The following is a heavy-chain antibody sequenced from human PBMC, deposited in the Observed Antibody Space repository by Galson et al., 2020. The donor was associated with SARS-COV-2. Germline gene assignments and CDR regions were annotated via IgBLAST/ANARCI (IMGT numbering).Heavy chain of an antibody. J-gene: IGHJ6*02. CDR1: GFTFSSYS. Sequence: GGSLRLSCAASGFTFSSYSMNWVRQAPGKGLEWVSSISSSRSYIYYADSVKGRFTISRDNAKNSLYLQMNSLRAEDTAVYYCATIAAAGTLYYYYGMDVWGQGTTVTVSS. CDR2: ISSSRSYI. CDR3: ATIAAAGTLYYYYGMDV. V-gene: IGHV3-21*01. D-gene: IGHD6-13*01.